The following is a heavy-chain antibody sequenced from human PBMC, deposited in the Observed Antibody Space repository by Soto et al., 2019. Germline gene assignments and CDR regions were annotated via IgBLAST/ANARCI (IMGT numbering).Heavy chain of an antibody. CDR3: ARHVLLKFNYDILTGYLDY. V-gene: IGHV4-59*08. Sequence: SDTLSLTCTVSGGSISSYYWSWIRQPPGKGLEWIGYIYYSGSTNYNPSLKSRVTISVDTSKNQFSLKLSSVTAADTAVYYCARHVLLKFNYDILTGYLDYWGRGTLVTVSS. CDR1: GGSISSYY. J-gene: IGHJ4*02. D-gene: IGHD3-9*01. CDR2: IYYSGST.